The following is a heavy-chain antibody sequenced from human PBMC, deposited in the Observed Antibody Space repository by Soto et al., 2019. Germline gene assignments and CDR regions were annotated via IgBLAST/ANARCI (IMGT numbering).Heavy chain of an antibody. CDR3: ERGGWYASWSSSDS. CDR1: GFTLSGND. J-gene: IGHJ4*02. D-gene: IGHD2-2*01. V-gene: IGHV3-30*03. Sequence: QVQLVESGGGVVQPGRSLRLSCAASGFTLSGNDMHWVRQAPGKGPEWVAVMSYDGSRQYYADSVKGRFTISRDTSKSTLYLQMNSLTAEDTAVHDCERGGWYASWSSSDSWGQGTLVTVSS. CDR2: MSYDGSRQ.